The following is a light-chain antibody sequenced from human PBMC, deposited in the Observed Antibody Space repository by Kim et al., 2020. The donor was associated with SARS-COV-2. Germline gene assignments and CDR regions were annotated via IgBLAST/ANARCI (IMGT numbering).Light chain of an antibody. CDR3: QSWGTGLWV. V-gene: IGLV4-69*01. CDR2: VNSDGSH. J-gene: IGLJ3*02. CDR1: SGHSTYA. Sequence: QPALTQSPSASASLGASVKLTCTLNSGHSTYAIAWHQQQPEKGPRYLMKVNSDGSHNKGDGIPDRFSGSSSGAERYLTISSLQSEDEADYYCQSWGTGLWVFGGGTQLTVL.